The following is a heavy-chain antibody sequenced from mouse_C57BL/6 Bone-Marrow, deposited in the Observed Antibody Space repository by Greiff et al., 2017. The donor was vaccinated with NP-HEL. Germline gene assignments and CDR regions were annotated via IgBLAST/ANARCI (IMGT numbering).Heavy chain of an antibody. CDR1: GYTFTSYW. CDR2: IDPSDSYT. V-gene: IGHV1-59*01. D-gene: IGHD2-2*01. J-gene: IGHJ4*01. CDR3: ARWLPYYYAMDY. Sequence: QVQLQQPGAELVRPGTSVKLSCKASGYTFTSYWMHWVKQRPGQGLEWIGVIDPSDSYTNYNQKFKGKATLTVDTSSSTAYMQLSSLTSEDSAVYYCARWLPYYYAMDYWGQGTSVTVSS.